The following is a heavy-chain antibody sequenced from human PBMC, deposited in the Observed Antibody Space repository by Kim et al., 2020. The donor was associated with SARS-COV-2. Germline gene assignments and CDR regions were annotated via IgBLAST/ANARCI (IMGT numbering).Heavy chain of an antibody. D-gene: IGHD3-22*01. CDR1: GGSISSSSYY. CDR2: IYYSGST. V-gene: IGHV4-39*01. J-gene: IGHJ5*02. Sequence: SETLSLTCTVSGGSISSSSYYWGWIRQPPGKGLEWIGSIYYSGSTYYNPSLKSRVTISVDTSKNQFSLKLSSVTAADTAVYYCARHRDYYDSSGYFNNWFDPWGQGTLVTVSS. CDR3: ARHRDYYDSSGYFNNWFDP.